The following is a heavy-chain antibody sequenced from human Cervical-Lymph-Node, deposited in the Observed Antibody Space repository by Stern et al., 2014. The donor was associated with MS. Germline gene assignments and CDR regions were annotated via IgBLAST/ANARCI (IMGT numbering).Heavy chain of an antibody. CDR3: STGTSPIDY. Sequence: EDPLVESGGGLVKPGESLRLSCAASGFIFKNAWMNWVRQAPGKGLEWVGRIKSNADGGTSDYAAPVKGRFTISRDDSKNTLYLQVNGLKSEDSAVYYCSTGTSPIDYWGQGTQVTVAS. V-gene: IGHV3-15*01. J-gene: IGHJ4*02. CDR2: IKSNADGGTS. D-gene: IGHD1-7*01. CDR1: GFIFKNAW.